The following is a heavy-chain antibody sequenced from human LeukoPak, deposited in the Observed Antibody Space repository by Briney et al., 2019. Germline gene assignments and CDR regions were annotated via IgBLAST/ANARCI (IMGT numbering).Heavy chain of an antibody. CDR2: INHSGST. Sequence: SETLSLTCAVYGGSFNGYYWNWIRQPPGKGLEWIGEINHSGSTKYNPSFKSRVTMSVDTSKNQFSLKLTSVTAADTAVYYCARGPGGTMIVVDYWGQGALVTVSS. CDR3: ARGPGGTMIVVDY. V-gene: IGHV4-34*01. J-gene: IGHJ4*02. D-gene: IGHD3-22*01. CDR1: GGSFNGYY.